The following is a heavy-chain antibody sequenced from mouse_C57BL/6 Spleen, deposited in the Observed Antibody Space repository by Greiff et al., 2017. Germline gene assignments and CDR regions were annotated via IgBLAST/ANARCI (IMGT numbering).Heavy chain of an antibody. J-gene: IGHJ3*01. V-gene: IGHV14-4*01. CDR3: TPYYSNYLGFAY. CDR1: GFNIKDDY. Sequence: VQLQQSGAELVRPGASVKLSCTASGFNIKDDYMHWVKQRPEQGLEWIGWIDPENGDTEYASKFQGKATITADPSSNTAYLQLSSLTSEDTAVYYCTPYYSNYLGFAYWGQGTLGTVSA. D-gene: IGHD2-5*01. CDR2: IDPENGDT.